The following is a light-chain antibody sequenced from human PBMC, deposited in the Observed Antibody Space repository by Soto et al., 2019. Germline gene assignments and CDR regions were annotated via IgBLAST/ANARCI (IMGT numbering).Light chain of an antibody. CDR3: QQAHNAPRT. CDR1: ESVSRF. Sequence: DIQMTQSPSSLSASVGDGVTITCRASESVSRFLNWYQQKPGKAPHLLIIGASTLQEGVPSRFSGSGSGTDFTLTISSVLPEDFATYYCQQAHNAPRTFGKGTRLDIK. J-gene: IGKJ1*01. V-gene: IGKV1-39*01. CDR2: GAS.